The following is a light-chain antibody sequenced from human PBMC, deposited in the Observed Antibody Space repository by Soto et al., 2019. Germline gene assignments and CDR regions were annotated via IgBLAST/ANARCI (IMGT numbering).Light chain of an antibody. CDR2: DAY. CDR3: QQGSNWPPGLT. J-gene: IGKJ4*01. V-gene: IGKV3-11*01. CDR1: QSFRGL. Sequence: EVVLTQSPVTLSLSPGERATLSCRASQSFRGLLAWYQQKPGQAPRLLIYDAYNRATGIPPRFSGSGSGTDFTLTISSLEPEDSAVYYCQQGSNWPPGLTFGGGSKVEIK.